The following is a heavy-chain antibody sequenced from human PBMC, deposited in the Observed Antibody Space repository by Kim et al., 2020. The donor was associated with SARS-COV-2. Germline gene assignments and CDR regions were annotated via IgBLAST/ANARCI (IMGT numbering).Heavy chain of an antibody. CDR1: GFIFSTYS. D-gene: IGHD1-26*01. CDR3: VKGNNGNYSE. V-gene: IGHV3-23*01. CDR2: LNDMSTSI. Sequence: GGSLRLSCAASGFIFSTYSMSWIRQAPGGELEWVSSLNDMSTSIFHADSVKGRFTISRDNSKNTLFLQMNSLRADDTAVYYCVKGNNGNYSEWGQGTLVT. J-gene: IGHJ4*02.